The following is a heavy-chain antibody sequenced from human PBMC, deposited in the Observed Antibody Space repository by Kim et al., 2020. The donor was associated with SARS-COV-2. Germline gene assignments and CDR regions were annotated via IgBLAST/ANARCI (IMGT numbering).Heavy chain of an antibody. D-gene: IGHD6-19*01. CDR3: ARQGVWDSSGWYGGSYYYYYGMDV. CDR1: GFTFSSYG. CDR2: IWYDGSNK. V-gene: IGHV3-33*01. J-gene: IGHJ6*02. Sequence: GGSLRLSCAASGFTFSSYGMHWVRQAPGKGLEWVAVIWYDGSNKYYADSVKGRFTISRDNSKNTLYLQMNSLRAEDTAVYYCARQGVWDSSGWYGGSYYYYYGMDVWGQGTTVTVSS.